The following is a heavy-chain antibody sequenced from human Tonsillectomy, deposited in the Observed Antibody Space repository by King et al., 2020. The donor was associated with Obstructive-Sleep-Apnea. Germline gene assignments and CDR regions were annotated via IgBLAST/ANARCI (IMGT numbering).Heavy chain of an antibody. CDR1: GFTFSNAW. V-gene: IGHV3-15*01. J-gene: IGHJ4*02. CDR2: IKRKIDGETT. CDR3: IRRPDY. Sequence: VQLVESGGGLVKPGGSLRLSCVVSGFTFSNAWMSWVRHAPVNGLEWVGRIKRKIDGETTDYAAPVKGRFTISRDDSKNTLYLQMNSLKTEDTAVYYCIRRPDYWGQGTLVIVSS.